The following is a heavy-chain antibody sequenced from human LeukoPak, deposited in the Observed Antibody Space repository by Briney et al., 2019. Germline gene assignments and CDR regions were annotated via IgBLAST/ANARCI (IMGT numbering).Heavy chain of an antibody. D-gene: IGHD6-6*01. CDR1: GFTFSSYG. CDR3: ARDRVFWRALDSSSPEPSGFDY. Sequence: EAGGSLRLSCAASGFTFSSYGMSWVRQAPGRGLEWVSAISGSGGSTYYADSVMGRFTISRDNSKNTLYLQMNSLRAEDTAVYYCARDRVFWRALDSSSPEPSGFDYWGQGTLVTVSS. CDR2: ISGSGGST. V-gene: IGHV3-23*01. J-gene: IGHJ4*02.